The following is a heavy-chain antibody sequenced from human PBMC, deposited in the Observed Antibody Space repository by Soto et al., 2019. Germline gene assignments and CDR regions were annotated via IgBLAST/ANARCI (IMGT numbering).Heavy chain of an antibody. D-gene: IGHD6-6*01. J-gene: IGHJ6*02. CDR1: GGGCPSHG. CDR3: ARAIRQLVPYYYYGMDV. Sequence: GASVKVSPRASGGGCPSHGRSSVRQAHGQGVEWMGGIIPIFGTTNYAQKVQGRVTITADESTSTAYMELSSLRSEDTAVYYCARAIRQLVPYYYYGMDVWGQGTTVTVS. CDR2: IIPIFGTT. V-gene: IGHV1-69*13.